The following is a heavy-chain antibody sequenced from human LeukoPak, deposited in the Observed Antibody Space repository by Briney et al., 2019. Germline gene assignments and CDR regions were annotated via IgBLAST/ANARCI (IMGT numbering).Heavy chain of an antibody. CDR3: ARLNGGN. J-gene: IGHJ4*02. D-gene: IGHD3-16*01. CDR1: GFTFSSYV. V-gene: IGHV4-59*08. Sequence: GSLRLSCAASGFTFSSYVMSWVRQPPGKGLEWIGYIYYSGSTTYNPSLKSRVTISVDTSKNQFSLKLSSVTAADTAVYYCARLNGGNWGQGTLVTVSS. CDR2: IYYSGST.